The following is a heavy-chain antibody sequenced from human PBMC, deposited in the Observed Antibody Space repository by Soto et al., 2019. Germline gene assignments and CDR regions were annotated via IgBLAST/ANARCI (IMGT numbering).Heavy chain of an antibody. CDR2: IYYSGST. J-gene: IGHJ5*02. D-gene: IGHD6-13*01. V-gene: IGHV4-59*01. CDR1: GGSISSYY. Sequence: PSETLSLTCTVSGGSISSYYWSWIRQPPGKGLEWIGYIYYSGSTNYNPSLKSRVTISVDTSKNQFSLKLSSVTAADTAVYYCARDRGLGSSWYRSWFDPWGQGTLVTVSS. CDR3: ARDRGLGSSWYRSWFDP.